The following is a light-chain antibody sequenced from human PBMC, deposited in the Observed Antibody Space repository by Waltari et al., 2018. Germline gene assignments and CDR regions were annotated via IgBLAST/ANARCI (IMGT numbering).Light chain of an antibody. CDR1: SSDVGGYDY. Sequence: QSALTQPPSASGSPGQSVTISCTGTSSDVGGYDYVSWYQQLPGKAPKLIIFEVNKGPSGVLDRFSGSKSGNTASLTIYGLQPEDEADYYCSSYAGSNNVVVFGGGTKLTVL. J-gene: IGLJ2*01. V-gene: IGLV2-8*01. CDR2: EVN. CDR3: SSYAGSNNVVV.